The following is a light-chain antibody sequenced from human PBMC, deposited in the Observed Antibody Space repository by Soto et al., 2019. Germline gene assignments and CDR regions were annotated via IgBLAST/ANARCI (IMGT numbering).Light chain of an antibody. V-gene: IGKV1-39*01. CDR2: AAS. CDR1: QSISSY. Sequence: DIHMTQSPSSLSASVGDIVTITCRTSQSISSYLNWYQQKPGKVPKLLIYAASSLQSGVTSRFSGSGSGTDFTLTISSLQPEDFATYYCQQSYSTPRTVGQVTKVEIK. J-gene: IGKJ1*01. CDR3: QQSYSTPRT.